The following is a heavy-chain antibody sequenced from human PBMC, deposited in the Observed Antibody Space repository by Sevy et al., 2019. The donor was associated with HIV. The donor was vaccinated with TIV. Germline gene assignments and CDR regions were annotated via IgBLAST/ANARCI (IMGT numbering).Heavy chain of an antibody. CDR2: ISYDGSNK. CDR3: AKVLTLYCSGGSCYGDYYYYYGMDV. V-gene: IGHV3-30*18. J-gene: IGHJ6*02. CDR1: GFTFSSYG. D-gene: IGHD2-15*01. Sequence: GGSLRLSCAASGFTFSSYGMHWVRQAPGKGLEWVAVISYDGSNKYYADSVKGRFTISRDNSKNTLYLQMNSLRAEDTAVYYGAKVLTLYCSGGSCYGDYYYYYGMDVWGQGTTVTVSS.